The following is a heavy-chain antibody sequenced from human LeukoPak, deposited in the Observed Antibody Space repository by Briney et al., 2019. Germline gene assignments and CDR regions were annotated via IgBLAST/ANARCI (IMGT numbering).Heavy chain of an antibody. D-gene: IGHD6-13*01. CDR2: INFNSSGT. CDR1: GYTFSGYY. CDR3: ARSGYYYGLDV. J-gene: IGHJ6*02. V-gene: IGHV1-2*02. Sequence: ASVKVSCKASGYTFSGYYMHWVRQAPGQGLEWMGWINFNSSGTNYAQKFQGRVTMTRDTSISTAYMELSRLSSDDTAVYHCARSGYYYGLDVWGQGTTVTVSS.